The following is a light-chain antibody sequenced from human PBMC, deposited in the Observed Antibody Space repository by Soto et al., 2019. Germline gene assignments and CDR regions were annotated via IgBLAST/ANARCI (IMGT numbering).Light chain of an antibody. J-gene: IGKJ1*01. CDR1: QTISSW. V-gene: IGKV1-5*03. CDR3: QHYDSYSQA. CDR2: KAY. Sequence: IQMTQCPSTLSGSVGDRFTITRWASQTISSWLSWYQQKPVKADKLLIYKAYTLKSGVTSRFSGSGSGTEFTITISSLQPDDFATYYCQHYDSYSQAFGQGTKVEIK.